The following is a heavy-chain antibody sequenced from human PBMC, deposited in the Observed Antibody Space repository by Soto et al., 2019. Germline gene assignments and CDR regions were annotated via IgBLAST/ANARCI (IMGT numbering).Heavy chain of an antibody. Sequence: GGSLRLSCAASGFTFSSYAMSWVRQAPGKGLEWVSAISGSGGSTYYADSVKGRFTISRDNSKNTLYLQMNSLRAEDTAVYYCAKETSDYDILTGYYNYFDYWGQGTLVTVSS. CDR2: ISGSGGST. J-gene: IGHJ4*02. CDR1: GFTFSSYA. CDR3: AKETSDYDILTGYYNYFDY. D-gene: IGHD3-9*01. V-gene: IGHV3-23*01.